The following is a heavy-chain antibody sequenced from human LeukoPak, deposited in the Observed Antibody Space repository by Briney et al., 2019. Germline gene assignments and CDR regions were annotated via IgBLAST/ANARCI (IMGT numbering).Heavy chain of an antibody. CDR2: FYTGGST. CDR1: GGSIGSGTYY. V-gene: IGHV4-61*02. J-gene: IGHJ5*02. Sequence: SETLSLTCTVSGGSIGSGTYYWTWLRQPAGKGLEWIGRFYTGGSTNYNPSLRSRVSISLDMSKNQFSLKLSSVTAADTAVYYCARHHYDILTGYYPSSNWFDPWGQGTLVTVSS. D-gene: IGHD3-9*01. CDR3: ARHHYDILTGYYPSSNWFDP.